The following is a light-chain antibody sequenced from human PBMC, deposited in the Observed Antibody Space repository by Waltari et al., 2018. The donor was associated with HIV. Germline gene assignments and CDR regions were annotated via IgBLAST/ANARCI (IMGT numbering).Light chain of an antibody. V-gene: IGKV3-15*01. J-gene: IGKJ2*01. CDR3: QQYNNWPET. CDR2: GAS. CDR1: QSVSSN. Sequence: EIVMTQSPATLSVSPGERATLSCRASQSVSSNLAWYQQKPGQAPRLLIYGASTRATSIPARFRGSGSGTEFTLTISSLQSEDFAVYYCQQYNNWPETFGQGTKLEIK.